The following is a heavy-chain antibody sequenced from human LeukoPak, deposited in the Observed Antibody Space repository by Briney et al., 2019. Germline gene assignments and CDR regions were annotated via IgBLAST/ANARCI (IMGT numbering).Heavy chain of an antibody. CDR2: ISAYHGNT. J-gene: IGHJ4*02. D-gene: IGHD3-10*01. CDR3: ARDTNVETMVRGVDY. CDR1: GYTFTSYG. Sequence: ASVKVSCKASGYTFTSYGISWVRQAPGQGFEWMGWISAYHGNTNYAQKLQDRVTMTTDTSTSTVYLELRSLISDDTAVYYCARDTNVETMVRGVDYWGQGTLVTVSS. V-gene: IGHV1-18*01.